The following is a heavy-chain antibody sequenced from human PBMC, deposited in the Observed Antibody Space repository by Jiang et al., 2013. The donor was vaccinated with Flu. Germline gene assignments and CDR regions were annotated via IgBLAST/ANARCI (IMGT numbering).Heavy chain of an antibody. J-gene: IGHJ6*02. D-gene: IGHD3-3*01. CDR3: ASGYDFWSGPSMDYYYYGMDV. Sequence: GAEVKKPGESLRISCKGSGYSFTSYWISWVRQMPGKGLEWMGRIDPSDSYTNYSPSFQGHVTISADKSISTAYLQWSSLKASDTAMYYCASGYDFWSGPSMDYYYYGMDVWGQGTTGHRLL. CDR2: IDPSDSYT. V-gene: IGHV5-10-1*01. CDR1: GYSFTSYW.